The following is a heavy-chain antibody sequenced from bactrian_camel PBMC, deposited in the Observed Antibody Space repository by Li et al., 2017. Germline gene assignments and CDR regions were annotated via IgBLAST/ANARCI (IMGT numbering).Heavy chain of an antibody. J-gene: IGHJ4*01. V-gene: IGHV3S63*01. D-gene: IGHD1*01. CDR2: IDTGGAGT. Sequence: HVQLVESGGGSVQTGGSLRLSCAASGFTSNLNCVAWFRQAPGKEREGVAGIDTGGAGTVYADSVKGRCTISRDNPRQTWALQMDSLEPEDTAVYYCAAGLAPMQSICRRRAGQGTQVTVS. CDR1: GFTSNLNC.